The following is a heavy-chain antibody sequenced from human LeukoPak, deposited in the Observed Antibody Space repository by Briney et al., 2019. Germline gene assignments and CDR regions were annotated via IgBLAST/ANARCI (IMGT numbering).Heavy chain of an antibody. Sequence: ASVKVSCKASGYTFSDYYLHWVRQAPGQGLEWVGWINPNSGGTNFAQRFRGRVTMTRDTSITTAYMELTRLKSDDTAVYYCARGGVRTAASSLGYWGQGTLVTVSS. J-gene: IGHJ4*01. V-gene: IGHV1-2*02. CDR3: ARGGVRTAASSLGY. CDR2: INPNSGGT. D-gene: IGHD6-13*01. CDR1: GYTFSDYY.